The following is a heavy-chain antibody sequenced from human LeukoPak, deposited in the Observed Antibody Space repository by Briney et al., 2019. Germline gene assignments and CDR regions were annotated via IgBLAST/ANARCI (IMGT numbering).Heavy chain of an antibody. D-gene: IGHD3-22*01. Sequence: SETLSLTCTVSGGSISSYYWSWIRQPPGKGLEWIGYIYYSGSTNYNPSLKSRVTMSVDTSKNQFSLKLSSVTAADTAVYYCAREGGLGYYYDSSGYYYDAFDIWGQGTMVTVSS. V-gene: IGHV4-59*12. CDR1: GGSISSYY. J-gene: IGHJ3*02. CDR3: AREGGLGYYYDSSGYYYDAFDI. CDR2: IYYSGST.